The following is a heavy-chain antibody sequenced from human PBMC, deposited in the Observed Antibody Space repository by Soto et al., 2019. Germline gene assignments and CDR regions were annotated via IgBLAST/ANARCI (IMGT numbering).Heavy chain of an antibody. D-gene: IGHD6-13*01. V-gene: IGHV3-64D*06. Sequence: PGGSLRLSCSGSGFTFSSYAMHWVRQAPGKGLEYASAISSNGGSTYYADSVNGRFTISRDNSKKTLYLQMTSLRVEDTAVYYCVKGKYSTSGLLDWFDPWGQGTVVTVSS. J-gene: IGHJ5*01. CDR3: VKGKYSTSGLLDWFDP. CDR1: GFTFSSYA. CDR2: ISSNGGST.